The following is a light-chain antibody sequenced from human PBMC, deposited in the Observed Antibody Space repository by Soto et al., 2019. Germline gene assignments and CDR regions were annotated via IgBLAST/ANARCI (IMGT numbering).Light chain of an antibody. J-gene: IGKJ1*01. V-gene: IGKV1-5*01. Sequence: DIQMTQSPSTLSASVGDRVTITCRASQSISSWLAWYQQKPGKAPKLLIYDASSLESGVPSRFSGSGSGTDFTLTISSLQPEDFVTYYCQQYNDYSTFGQGTKVDIK. CDR2: DAS. CDR1: QSISSW. CDR3: QQYNDYST.